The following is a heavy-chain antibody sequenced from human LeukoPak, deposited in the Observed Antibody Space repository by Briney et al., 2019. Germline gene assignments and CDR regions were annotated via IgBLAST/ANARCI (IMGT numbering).Heavy chain of an antibody. J-gene: IGHJ5*02. D-gene: IGHD2-15*01. CDR1: VYTFTSYG. CDR2: ISAYNGNT. Sequence: ASVTVSCKASVYTFTSYGISWVRPAPGQGLEWMGWISAYNGNTNYPQKLQGRVTMTTDTSTSTAYMELRSLRSDDTAVYYCARDRDCSGGSCPPGIDPWGQGTLVTVSS. V-gene: IGHV1-18*01. CDR3: ARDRDCSGGSCPPGIDP.